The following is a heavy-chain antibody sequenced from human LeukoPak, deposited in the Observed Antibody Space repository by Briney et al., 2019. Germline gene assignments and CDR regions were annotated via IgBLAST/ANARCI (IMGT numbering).Heavy chain of an antibody. J-gene: IGHJ4*02. CDR1: GFTFSSYG. Sequence: GGSLRLSCAASGFTFSSYGMHWVRQAPGKGLEWVAFIRYDGSNKYYADSVKGRFTISRDNSKNTLYLQMNSLRAEDTAVYYCAKPYSGSYAFFSDYWGQGTLVTVSS. CDR3: AKPYSGSYAFFSDY. V-gene: IGHV3-30*02. D-gene: IGHD1-26*01. CDR2: IRYDGSNK.